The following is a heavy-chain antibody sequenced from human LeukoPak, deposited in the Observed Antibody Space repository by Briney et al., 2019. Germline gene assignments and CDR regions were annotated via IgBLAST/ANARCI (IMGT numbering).Heavy chain of an antibody. CDR2: IYYSVST. J-gene: IGHJ4*02. D-gene: IGHD1-26*01. CDR1: GGSLSSYY. CDR3: ARQGSYYRN. Sequence: SETLSLTCTVSGGSLSSYYWSWIRQPPGKGLEWIGYIYYSVSTNYNPSLKSRVTISVDTSKNQFSLKLSSVTAADTAVYYCARQGSYYRNWGQGTLVTVSS. V-gene: IGHV4-59*08.